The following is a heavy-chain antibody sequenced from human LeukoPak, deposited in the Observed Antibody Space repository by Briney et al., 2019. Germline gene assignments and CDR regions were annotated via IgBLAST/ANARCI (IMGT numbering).Heavy chain of an antibody. J-gene: IGHJ4*02. D-gene: IGHD1-26*01. CDR1: GGSISGHY. V-gene: IGHV4-59*08. CDR3: ARLSGSPSKFDY. CDR2: IYYSGST. Sequence: SETLSLTCTVSGGSISGHYWSWTRQPPGKGLEWTGYIYYSGSTNYNPSLKSRVTISVDTSKNQFSLKLSSVTAADTAVYYCARLSGSPSKFDYWGQGTLVTVFS.